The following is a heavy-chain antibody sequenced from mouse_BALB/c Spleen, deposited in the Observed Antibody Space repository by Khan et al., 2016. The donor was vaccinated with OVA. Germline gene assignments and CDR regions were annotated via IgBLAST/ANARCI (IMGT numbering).Heavy chain of an antibody. Sequence: EVQVVESGGDLVKPGGSLKLSCAASGFTFSTYDMSWVRQTPDKRLEWVATVSSGGSYTSYPDSVKGRFTISRDHAKNTLYLQMSSLKSEDTAMFYCARRAYYYDSEGFAYWGQGTLVTVSA. CDR3: ARRAYYYDSEGFAY. J-gene: IGHJ3*01. V-gene: IGHV5-6*01. CDR1: GFTFSTYD. CDR2: VSSGGSYT. D-gene: IGHD1-1*01.